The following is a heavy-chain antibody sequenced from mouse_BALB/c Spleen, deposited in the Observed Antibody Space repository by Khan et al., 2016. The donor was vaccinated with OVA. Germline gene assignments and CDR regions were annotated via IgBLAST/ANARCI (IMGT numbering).Heavy chain of an antibody. CDR3: ARQNYYGYAMDD. CDR2: ISYSGST. V-gene: IGHV3-2*02. CDR1: GYSITSAYA. D-gene: IGHD1-1*01. Sequence: EVKLLESGPGLVKPSQSLSLTCTVTGYSITSAYAWSWIRQFPGNKLEWMGYISYSGSTSYNPSLKSRISITRDTSKNQFFLQLNSVTTEDTATYYCARQNYYGYAMDDRGQGTSVTVSS. J-gene: IGHJ4*01.